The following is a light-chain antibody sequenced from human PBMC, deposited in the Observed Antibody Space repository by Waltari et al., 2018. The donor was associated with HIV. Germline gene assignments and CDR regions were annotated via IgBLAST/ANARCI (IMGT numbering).Light chain of an antibody. CDR2: RNP. J-gene: IGLJ3*02. CDR1: SSNIGAGHE. CDR3: QSYDNSLSGHWG. Sequence: QSALTQPPSVSGAPGQRVTISCTGSSSNIGAGHEVHWYQQLQGTAPKLPIYRNPNRPAGGPDRFSGSKSGTSASLAITGLQTEDEVTYYCQSYDNSLSGHWGFGGGTKLTVL. V-gene: IGLV1-40*01.